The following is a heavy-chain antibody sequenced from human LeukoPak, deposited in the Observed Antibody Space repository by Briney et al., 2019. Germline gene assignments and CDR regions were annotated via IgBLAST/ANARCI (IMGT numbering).Heavy chain of an antibody. CDR2: ISANGQAT. D-gene: IGHD3-10*01. J-gene: IGHJ4*02. CDR3: ARDPYNTILYRLAH. Sequence: GGSLRLSYSGSGFAFGTYAVSWVRQAPGMGLEWVSSISANGQATYYADSVEGRFTISRDNSKSTLYLQLNSLRDEDSATYYCARDPYNTILYRLAHWGQGTLVTVSS. V-gene: IGHV3-23*01. CDR1: GFAFGTYA.